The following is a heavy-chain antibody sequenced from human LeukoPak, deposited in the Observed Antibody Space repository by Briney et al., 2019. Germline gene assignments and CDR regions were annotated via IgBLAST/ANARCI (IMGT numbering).Heavy chain of an antibody. J-gene: IGHJ6*02. CDR3: ARSCCSRTTYYHGMDV. CDR2: IYSGGST. CDR1: GFTVSSNY. V-gene: IGHV3-66*01. D-gene: IGHD2-2*01. Sequence: PGGSLRLSCAASGFTVSSNYMSWVRQAPGKGLEWVSVIYSGGSTYYADSVKGRFTISRDNSKNTLYLQMNSLRAEDTAVYYCARSCCSRTTYYHGMDVWGQGTTVTVSS.